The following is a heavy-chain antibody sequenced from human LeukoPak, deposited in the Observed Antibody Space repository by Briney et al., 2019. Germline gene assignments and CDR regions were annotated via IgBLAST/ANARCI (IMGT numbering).Heavy chain of an antibody. Sequence: GGSLRLSCAASGFTVSSNYMSWVRQAPGRGLEWVSVIYSGGNTYYADSVKGRFTISRDNAKNSLYLQMNSLRAEDTAVYYCARGWRATAYFNYWGQGTLVTVSS. CDR1: GFTVSSNY. CDR3: ARGWRATAYFNY. J-gene: IGHJ4*02. CDR2: IYSGGNT. D-gene: IGHD5-24*01. V-gene: IGHV3-66*01.